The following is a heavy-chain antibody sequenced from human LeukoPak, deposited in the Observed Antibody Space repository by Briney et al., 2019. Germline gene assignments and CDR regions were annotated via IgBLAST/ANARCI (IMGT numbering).Heavy chain of an antibody. J-gene: IGHJ5*02. CDR2: IYYSGST. CDR3: ARGADCSSTSCYSGDWFDP. D-gene: IGHD2-2*02. CDR1: GGSISSYY. Sequence: SETLSLTCTVSGGSISSYYWGWIRQPPGKGLEWIGSIYYSGSTYYNPSLKSRVTISVDTSKNQFSLKLSSVTAADTAVYYCARGADCSSTSCYSGDWFDPWGQGTLVTVSS. V-gene: IGHV4-39*01.